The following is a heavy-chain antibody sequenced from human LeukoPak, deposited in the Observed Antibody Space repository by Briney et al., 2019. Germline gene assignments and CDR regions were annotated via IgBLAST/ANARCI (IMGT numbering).Heavy chain of an antibody. CDR2: IYWDDDK. D-gene: IGHD6-19*01. CDR3: THTPARGPWLIRFDY. CDR1: GFSLTSSGVG. Sequence: SGPTLVKPTQTLTLTCTFSGFSLTSSGVGVGWIRQPPGEALEWLALIYWDDDKRYSPSLKSRLAITKDTSKNQVVLIMSDMDPVDTATYYCTHTPARGPWLIRFDYWGQGSLVTVSS. V-gene: IGHV2-5*02. J-gene: IGHJ4*02.